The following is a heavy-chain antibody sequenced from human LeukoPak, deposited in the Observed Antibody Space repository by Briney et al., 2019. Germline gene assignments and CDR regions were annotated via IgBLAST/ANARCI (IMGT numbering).Heavy chain of an antibody. CDR3: ARRVFGDNYFDY. D-gene: IGHD3-10*01. J-gene: IGHJ4*02. CDR2: IYYSGST. CDR1: GGSISSSSYY. Sequence: PSETLSLTCTVSGGSISSSSYYWGWIRQPPGMGLEWIGSIYYSGSTYYNPSLKSRVTISVDTSKNQFSLKLSSVTAADTAVYYCARRVFGDNYFDYWGQGTLVTVSS. V-gene: IGHV4-39*01.